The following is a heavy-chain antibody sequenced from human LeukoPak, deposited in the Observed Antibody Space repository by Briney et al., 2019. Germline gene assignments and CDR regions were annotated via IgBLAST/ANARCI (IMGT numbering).Heavy chain of an antibody. J-gene: IGHJ2*01. Sequence: LSLTCTVSGGSISSYYWSWIRQPPGKGLEWVSSISSSCNYIYYADSVKGRFSISRDNAKNSLYLQMNSLRAEDTAVYYCARETISMRVVAHWYFDLWGRGTLVTVSS. D-gene: IGHD3-22*01. CDR1: GGSISSYY. CDR3: ARETISMRVVAHWYFDL. V-gene: IGHV3-21*01. CDR2: ISSSCNYI.